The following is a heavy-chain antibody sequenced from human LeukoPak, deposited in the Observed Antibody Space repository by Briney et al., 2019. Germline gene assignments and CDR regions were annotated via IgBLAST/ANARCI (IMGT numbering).Heavy chain of an antibody. V-gene: IGHV3-49*04. J-gene: IGHJ4*02. Sequence: GESLRLSCTASGFTFGDYAMSWVRQAPGKGLEWVGFIRSKAYGGTTEYAASVKGRFTISRDDSKSIAYLQMNSLKTEDTAVYYCTRDSGVTIFFYWGQGTLVTVSS. CDR2: IRSKAYGGTT. D-gene: IGHD3-9*01. CDR3: TRDSGVTIFFY. CDR1: GFTFGDYA.